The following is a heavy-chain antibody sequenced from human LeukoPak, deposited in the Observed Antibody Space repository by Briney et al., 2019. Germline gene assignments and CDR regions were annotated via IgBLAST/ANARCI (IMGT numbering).Heavy chain of an antibody. V-gene: IGHV1-18*01. CDR2: ISAYNGKT. CDR3: VRDWRSRINYLDY. J-gene: IGHJ4*02. D-gene: IGHD3-3*01. Sequence: WMGWISAYNGKTNYAQKFQGRVTMTTDTSTSTAYIELRSLRSDDTAVYYCVRDWRSRINYLDYWGQGTLVTVSS.